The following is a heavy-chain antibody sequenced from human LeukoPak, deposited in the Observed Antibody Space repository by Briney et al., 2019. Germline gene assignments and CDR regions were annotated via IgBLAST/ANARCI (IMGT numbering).Heavy chain of an antibody. CDR3: TTGIRGD. J-gene: IGHJ4*02. CDR2: IASKTDGGTT. V-gene: IGHV3-15*04. Sequence: PGGSLRLSCAASGFTFSSYSMNWVRQAPGKGLEWVGRIASKTDGGTTDYAAPVKGRFTISRDDSKNTLFLQMNSLKTEYTAVYYCTTGIRGDCGQGTLVTVSS. CDR1: GFTFSSYS.